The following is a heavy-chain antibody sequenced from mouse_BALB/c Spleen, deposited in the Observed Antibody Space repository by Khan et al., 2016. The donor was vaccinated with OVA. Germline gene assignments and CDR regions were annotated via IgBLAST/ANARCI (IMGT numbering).Heavy chain of an antibody. CDR1: GYTFTSNT. V-gene: IGHV1-4*01. CDR2: INPRSSYT. Sequence: QMQLEESGAELARPGASVKMSCKASGYTFTSNTMHWVKQRPGQGLEWIGYINPRSSYTNYNQRFKDKATLTADKSSSTAYMQLSSLTSEDSAVYYCARRSTGYAMDYGGQGTSVTVSS. J-gene: IGHJ4*01. CDR3: ARRSTGYAMDY.